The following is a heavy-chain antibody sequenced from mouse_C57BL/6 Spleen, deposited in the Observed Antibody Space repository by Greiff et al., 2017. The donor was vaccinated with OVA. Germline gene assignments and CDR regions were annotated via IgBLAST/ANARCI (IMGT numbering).Heavy chain of an antibody. Sequence: QVQLQQSGPELVKPGASVKISCKASGYAFSSSWMNWVKQRPGKGLEWIGRIYPGDGDTNYNGKFKGKATLTADKSSSTAYMQLSSLTSEDSAVYFCARSGYYDYDEGYFDVWGTGTTVTVSS. V-gene: IGHV1-82*01. CDR1: GYAFSSSW. D-gene: IGHD2-4*01. J-gene: IGHJ1*03. CDR2: IYPGDGDT. CDR3: ARSGYYDYDEGYFDV.